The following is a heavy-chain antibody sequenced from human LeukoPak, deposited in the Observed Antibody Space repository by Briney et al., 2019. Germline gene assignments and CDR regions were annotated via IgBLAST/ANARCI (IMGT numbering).Heavy chain of an antibody. J-gene: IGHJ4*02. Sequence: GGSLRLSCAASGFTVHSNYMSWVRQAPGKGLEWVSVIDRSGVTHYADSVKGRFTISRDNAKNSLYLQMNSLRAEDTAVYYCARRRYSGSSQHFDYWGQGTLVTVSS. CDR3: ARRRYSGSSQHFDY. V-gene: IGHV3-53*01. CDR2: IDRSGVT. CDR1: GFTVHSNY. D-gene: IGHD1-26*01.